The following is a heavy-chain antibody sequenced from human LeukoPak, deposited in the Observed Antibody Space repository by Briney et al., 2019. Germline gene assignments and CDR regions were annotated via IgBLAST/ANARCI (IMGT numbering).Heavy chain of an antibody. Sequence: GRSLRLSCAASGFTFSSYDMHWVRQAPGKGLEWVALIWYDGSNKNYADSVKGRFTTSRDNSKNTLFLQMNSLRAEDTAVYYCAREASDAFDIWGQGTMVTVSS. J-gene: IGHJ3*02. CDR1: GFTFSSYD. CDR2: IWYDGSNK. V-gene: IGHV3-33*01. CDR3: AREASDAFDI.